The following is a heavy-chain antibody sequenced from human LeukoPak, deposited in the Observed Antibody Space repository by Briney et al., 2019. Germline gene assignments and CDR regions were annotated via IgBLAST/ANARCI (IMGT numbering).Heavy chain of an antibody. Sequence: GGSLRLSCAASGFTFSSYWMHWVRQAPGKGLVWVSCINSDGSSTSYADSVKGRFTISRDNAKNTLYLQMNSLRAEDTAVYYCARGWEVVVVAAISLDVWGKGTTVTVSS. CDR1: GFTFSSYW. CDR2: INSDGSST. V-gene: IGHV3-74*01. J-gene: IGHJ6*04. D-gene: IGHD2-15*01. CDR3: ARGWEVVVVAAISLDV.